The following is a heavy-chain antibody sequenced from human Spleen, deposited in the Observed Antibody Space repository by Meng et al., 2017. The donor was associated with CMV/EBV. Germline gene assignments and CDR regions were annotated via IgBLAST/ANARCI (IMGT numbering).Heavy chain of an antibody. CDR1: GFTFEDYA. CDR3: AKAQWIQLGDSYGMDV. J-gene: IGHJ6*02. D-gene: IGHD5-18*01. CDR2: ISWNSGSI. Sequence: SLKISCAASGFTFEDYAMHWVRQAPGKGLEWVSGISWNSGSIGYADSVKGRFTISRDNAKNSLYLQMNSLRAEDTALYYCAKAQWIQLGDSYGMDVWGQGTTVTVSS. V-gene: IGHV3-9*01.